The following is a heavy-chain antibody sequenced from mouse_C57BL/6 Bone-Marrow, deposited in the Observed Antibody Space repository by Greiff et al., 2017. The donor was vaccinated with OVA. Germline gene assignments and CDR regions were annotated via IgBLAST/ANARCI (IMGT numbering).Heavy chain of an antibody. J-gene: IGHJ2*01. CDR2: IDPSDSYT. CDR1: GYTFTSYW. V-gene: IGHV1-50*01. D-gene: IGHD3-1*01. Sequence: QVQLKQPGAELVKPGASVKLSCKASGYTFTSYWMQWVKQRPGQGLEWIGEIDPSDSYTNYNQKFKGKATLTVDTSSSTAYMQLSSLTSDDSAVYYCASELGYWGQGTTLTVSS. CDR3: ASELGY.